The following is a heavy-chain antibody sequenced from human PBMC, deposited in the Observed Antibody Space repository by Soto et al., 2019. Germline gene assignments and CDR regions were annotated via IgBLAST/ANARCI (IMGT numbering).Heavy chain of an antibody. CDR3: ARGGYDFLSGYFGTNFDY. Sequence: QVQLQQWGAGLLKPSETLSLTCAVYGGSFSGYYWSWIRQPPGKGLEWIGEINHSGSTNYNPSLKSRVTISVDTSKNQFSLKLSSVTAADTAVYYCARGGYDFLSGYFGTNFDYWGQGTLVTVSS. J-gene: IGHJ4*02. CDR2: INHSGST. CDR1: GGSFSGYY. D-gene: IGHD3-3*01. V-gene: IGHV4-34*01.